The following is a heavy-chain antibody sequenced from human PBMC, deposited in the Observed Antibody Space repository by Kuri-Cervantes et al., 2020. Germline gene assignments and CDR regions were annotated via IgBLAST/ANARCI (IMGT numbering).Heavy chain of an antibody. CDR1: GGSISSSSYY. CDR3: ASGTTLDI. Sequence: ESLKISCTVSGGSISSSSYYWGWTRQPPGKGLEWIGSIYYSGSTYYNPSLKSRVTISVDTSKNQFSLKLSSVTAADTAVYYCASGTTLDIWGQGTMVTVSS. J-gene: IGHJ3*02. D-gene: IGHD2-2*01. CDR2: IYYSGST. V-gene: IGHV4-39*07.